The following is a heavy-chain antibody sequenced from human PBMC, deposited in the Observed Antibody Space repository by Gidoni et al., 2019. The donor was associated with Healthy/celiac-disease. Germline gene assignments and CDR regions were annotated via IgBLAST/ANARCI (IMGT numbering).Heavy chain of an antibody. Sequence: QVQLVQSGAEVKKPGSSVKVSCKASGGTFSSYAISWVRQAPGQGLEWMGGIIPIFGTANYAQKFQGRVTITADESTSTAYMELSSLRSEDTAVYYCARDVDYYDSSGYYPVGYFDLWGRGTLVTVSS. D-gene: IGHD3-22*01. CDR2: IIPIFGTA. CDR3: ARDVDYYDSSGYYPVGYFDL. CDR1: GGTFSSYA. V-gene: IGHV1-69*01. J-gene: IGHJ2*01.